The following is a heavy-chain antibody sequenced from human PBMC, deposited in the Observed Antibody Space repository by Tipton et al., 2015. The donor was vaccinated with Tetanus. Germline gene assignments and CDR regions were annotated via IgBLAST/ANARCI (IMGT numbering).Heavy chain of an antibody. Sequence: TLSLTCTVSGGSISSGDYYWSWIRQPPGKGLEWIGYIYYSGSTYYNPSLKSRVTISVDTSKNQFSLKPSSETAGDTAVYNWARRLGVYSGSYFDSWGQGTLVTVSS. CDR1: GGSISSGDYY. J-gene: IGHJ4*02. CDR3: ARRLGVYSGSYFDS. D-gene: IGHD1-26*01. V-gene: IGHV4-30-4*01. CDR2: IYYSGST.